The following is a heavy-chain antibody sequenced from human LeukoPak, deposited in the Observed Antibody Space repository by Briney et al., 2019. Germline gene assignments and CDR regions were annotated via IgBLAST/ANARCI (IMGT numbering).Heavy chain of an antibody. V-gene: IGHV4-34*01. CDR3: ARTGEVLNYFDY. J-gene: IGHJ4*02. CDR1: GGSFSGYY. D-gene: IGHD1-14*01. Sequence: SETLSLTCAVYGGSFSGYYWSWIRQPPGKGLEWIGEINHSGSTNYNPSLKSRVTISVDPSKNQFSLKLSSVTAADTAVYYCARTGEVLNYFDYWGQGTLVTVSS. CDR2: INHSGST.